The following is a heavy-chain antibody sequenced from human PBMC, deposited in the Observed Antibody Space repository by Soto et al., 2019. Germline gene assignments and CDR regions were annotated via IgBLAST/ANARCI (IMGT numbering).Heavy chain of an antibody. CDR1: GGTFSSYA. Sequence: QVQLVQSGAEVKKPGSSVKVSCKASGGTFSSYAISWVRQAPGQGLEWMGGIIPIFGTANYAQKFQGRVTITADESTSTAYMELSSLRSDDTAVYYCARHSGSYWYYGMDVWGQGTTVTVSS. J-gene: IGHJ6*02. V-gene: IGHV1-69*01. CDR2: IIPIFGTA. CDR3: ARHSGSYWYYGMDV. D-gene: IGHD1-26*01.